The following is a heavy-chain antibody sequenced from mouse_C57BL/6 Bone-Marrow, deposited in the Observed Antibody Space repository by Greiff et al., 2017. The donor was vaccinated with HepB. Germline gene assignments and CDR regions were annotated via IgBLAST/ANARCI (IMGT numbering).Heavy chain of an antibody. V-gene: IGHV1-42*01. Sequence: VQLKQSGPELVKPGASVKISCKASGYSFTGYYMNWVKQSPEKSLEWIGEINPSTGGTTYNQKFKAKATLTVDKSSSTAYMQLKSLTSEDSAVYYCALLGYYFDYWGQGTTLTVSS. CDR2: INPSTGGT. J-gene: IGHJ2*01. CDR3: ALLGYYFDY. D-gene: IGHD4-1*01. CDR1: GYSFTGYY.